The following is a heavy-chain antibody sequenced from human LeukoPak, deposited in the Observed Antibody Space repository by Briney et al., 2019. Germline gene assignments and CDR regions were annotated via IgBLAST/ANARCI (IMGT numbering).Heavy chain of an antibody. D-gene: IGHD6-13*01. CDR2: ISGSGGST. CDR3: AKDGLIAAATDAFDI. CDR1: GFTFSNYD. J-gene: IGHJ3*02. V-gene: IGHV3-23*01. Sequence: GGSLRLSCAASGFTFSNYDMSWVRQAPGKGLEWVSAISGSGGSTYYADSVKGRFTISRDNSKNTLYLQMNSLRAEDTAVYYCAKDGLIAAATDAFDIWGQGTVVTVSS.